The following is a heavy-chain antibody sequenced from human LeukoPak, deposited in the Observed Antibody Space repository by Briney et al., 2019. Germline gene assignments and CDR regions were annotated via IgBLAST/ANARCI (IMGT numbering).Heavy chain of an antibody. J-gene: IGHJ6*02. CDR3: ARVYGYCSGGSCYPDYYGMDV. CDR1: GYTFTSYG. V-gene: IGHV1-18*01. CDR2: ISAYNGNT. Sequence: EASVKASCKASGYTFTSYGISWVRQAPGQGLEWMGWISAYNGNTNYAQKLQGRVTMTTDTSTGTAYMELRSLRSDDTAVYYCARVYGYCSGGSCYPDYYGMDVWGQGTTVTVSS. D-gene: IGHD2-15*01.